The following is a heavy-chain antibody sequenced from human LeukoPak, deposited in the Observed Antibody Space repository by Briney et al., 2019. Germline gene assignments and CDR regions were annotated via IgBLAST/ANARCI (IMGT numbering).Heavy chain of an antibody. D-gene: IGHD1-26*01. V-gene: IGHV3-30-3*01. Sequence: GGSLRLSCAASGFTFSSYAMHWVRQAPGKGLEWVAVISYDGSNKYYADSVKGRFTISRDNSKNTLYLQMNSLRAEDTAVYYCARDRDSGSPPYYFDYWGQGTLVTVSS. CDR2: ISYDGSNK. CDR3: ARDRDSGSPPYYFDY. J-gene: IGHJ4*02. CDR1: GFTFSSYA.